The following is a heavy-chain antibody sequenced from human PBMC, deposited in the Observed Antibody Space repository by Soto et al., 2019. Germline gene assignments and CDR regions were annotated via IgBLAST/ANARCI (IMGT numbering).Heavy chain of an antibody. CDR2: ISGSGVST. V-gene: IGHV3-23*01. J-gene: IGHJ4*02. CDR1: GFTFSSYA. D-gene: IGHD3-3*01. CDR3: AKARNDCWSGIGIY. Sequence: EVQLLESGGGLVQPGGSLRLSCAASGFTFSSYAMSWVRQAPGKGLEWVSAISGSGVSTYYADSVKGRFTSSRDNSKNTLDLQMNSLRAEDTAVYYCAKARNDCWSGIGIYWGQGTLVTVSS.